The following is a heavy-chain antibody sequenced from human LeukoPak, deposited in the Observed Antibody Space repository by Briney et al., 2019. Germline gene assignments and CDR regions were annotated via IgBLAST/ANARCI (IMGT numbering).Heavy chain of an antibody. CDR3: ARGLREYSSSKYYYYYYMDV. D-gene: IGHD6-6*01. CDR2: INHSGST. V-gene: IGHV4-34*01. CDR1: GGSFSGYC. Sequence: SETLSLTCAVYGGSFSGYCWSWIRQPPGKGLEWIGEINHSGSTNYNPSLKSRVTISVDTSKNQFSLKLSSVTAADTAVYYCARGLREYSSSKYYYYYYMDVWGKGTTVTVSS. J-gene: IGHJ6*03.